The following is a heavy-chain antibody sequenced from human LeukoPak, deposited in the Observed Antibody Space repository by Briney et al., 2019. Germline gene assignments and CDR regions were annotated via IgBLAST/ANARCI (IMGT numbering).Heavy chain of an antibody. CDR2: IYYSGST. Sequence: PSETLSLTCTVSGGSISSYYWSWIRQHPGKGLEWIGYIYYSGSTYYNPSLKSRVTISVDTSKNQFSLKLSSVTAADTAVYYCARSDIVVVVAATNGWFDPWGQGTLVTVSS. CDR3: ARSDIVVVVAATNGWFDP. J-gene: IGHJ5*02. V-gene: IGHV4-59*06. D-gene: IGHD2-15*01. CDR1: GGSISSYY.